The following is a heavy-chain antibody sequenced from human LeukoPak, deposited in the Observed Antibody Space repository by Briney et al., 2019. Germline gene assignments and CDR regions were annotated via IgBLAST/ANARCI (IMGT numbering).Heavy chain of an antibody. V-gene: IGHV1-2*02. CDR1: GHTFTGYY. CDR3: ARGTGWYTPMDY. Sequence: GASVKVSCKASGHTFTGYYMYWVRQAPGQGLEWMGWINSNTGGTNYAQKFQGRVTMTRATSISTAYMELSRLRSDDAAVYYCARGTGWYTPMDYWGQGTLVSVSS. J-gene: IGHJ4*02. CDR2: INSNTGGT. D-gene: IGHD6-19*01.